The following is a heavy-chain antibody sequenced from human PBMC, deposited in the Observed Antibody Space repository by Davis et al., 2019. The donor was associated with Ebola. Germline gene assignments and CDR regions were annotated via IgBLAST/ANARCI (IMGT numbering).Heavy chain of an antibody. D-gene: IGHD6-13*01. V-gene: IGHV4-59*12. CDR1: GGSISSYY. Sequence: SETLSLTCTVSGGSISSYYWSWIRQPPGKGLEWIGYIYYSGSTNYNPSLKSRVTISVDTSKNQFSLKLSSVTAADTAVYYCARFPRSRRGHGMDVWGQGTTVTVSS. CDR3: ARFPRSRRGHGMDV. J-gene: IGHJ6*02. CDR2: IYYSGST.